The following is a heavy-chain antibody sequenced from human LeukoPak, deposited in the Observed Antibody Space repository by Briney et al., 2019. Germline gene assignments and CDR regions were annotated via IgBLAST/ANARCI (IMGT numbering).Heavy chain of an antibody. V-gene: IGHV4-39*01. CDR3: ARHVTGSSGWYLEYFQH. CDR2: MYYNRGT. D-gene: IGHD6-19*01. Sequence: SETLSHTCPVSGGSISSSSYSSGWVRQPRGEGLEWIGSMYYNRGTYYNPSLKSRLTISVDTSKNQFSMKLISVSAADTAVYYCARHVTGSSGWYLEYFQHWGQGTLVTVSS. CDR1: GGSISSSSYS. J-gene: IGHJ1*01.